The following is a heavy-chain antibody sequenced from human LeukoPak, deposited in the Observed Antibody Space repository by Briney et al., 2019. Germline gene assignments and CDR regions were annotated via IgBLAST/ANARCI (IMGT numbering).Heavy chain of an antibody. V-gene: IGHV1-8*01. D-gene: IGHD3-10*01. CDR2: MNPNSGNT. J-gene: IGHJ4*02. CDR1: GYTFTSYD. Sequence: ASVKASCKASGYTFTSYDINWVRQATGQGLEWMGWMNPNSGNTGYAQKFQGRVTMTRNTSISTAYMELSSLRSEDTAVYYCARIYGSGRGPGSYYFDCWGQGTLVTVSS. CDR3: ARIYGSGRGPGSYYFDC.